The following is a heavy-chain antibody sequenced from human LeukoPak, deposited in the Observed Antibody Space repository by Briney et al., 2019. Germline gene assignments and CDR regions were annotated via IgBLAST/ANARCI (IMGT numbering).Heavy chain of an antibody. CDR3: AKRYYYYYMDV. CDR2: ISSSGSTI. Sequence: GGSLRLSCAASGFTFSDYYMSWIRQAPGKGLEWVSYISSSGSTIYYADSVKGRFTISRDNSKNTLYLQMNSLRAEDTAVYYCAKRYYYYYMDVWGKGTTVTVSS. V-gene: IGHV3-11*04. J-gene: IGHJ6*03. CDR1: GFTFSDYY.